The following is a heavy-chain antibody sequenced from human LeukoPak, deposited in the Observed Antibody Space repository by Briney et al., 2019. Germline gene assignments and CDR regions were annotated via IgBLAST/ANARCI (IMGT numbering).Heavy chain of an antibody. V-gene: IGHV3-21*01. CDR2: ISSSSSYI. D-gene: IGHD5-12*01. CDR1: GFTFSSYS. Sequence: GGSLRLSCAASGFTFSSYSMNWVRQAPGKGLEWVSSISSSSSYIYYADSVKGRFTFSRDNAKNSLHLQMNSLRAEDTAVYYCARAGYSGYDWYFDYWGQGTLVTVSS. CDR3: ARAGYSGYDWYFDY. J-gene: IGHJ4*02.